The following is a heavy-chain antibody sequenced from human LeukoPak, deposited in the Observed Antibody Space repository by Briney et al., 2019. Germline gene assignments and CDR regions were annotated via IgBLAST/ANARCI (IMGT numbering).Heavy chain of an antibody. CDR3: ARADYGSGSYRLDY. J-gene: IGHJ4*02. CDR1: GFTFSNAW. Sequence: GGSLRLSCAASGFTFSNAWMSWVRQPPGQGLVWVARITSDGTSTSYAESVKGRFTISRDNAKNTLYLQMNSLRAEDTAVYYCARADYGSGSYRLDYWGQGTLVTVSS. D-gene: IGHD3-10*01. V-gene: IGHV3-74*03. CDR2: ITSDGTST.